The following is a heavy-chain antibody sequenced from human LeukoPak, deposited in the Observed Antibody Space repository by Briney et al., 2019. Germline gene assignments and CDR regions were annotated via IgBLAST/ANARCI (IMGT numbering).Heavy chain of an antibody. CDR2: ISYDGSNK. V-gene: IGHV3-30*18. J-gene: IGHJ6*03. CDR3: ANPYYDIRNYMDV. CDR1: GFTFSSYG. Sequence: GGSLRLSCAASGFTFSSYGMHWVRQAPGKGLEWVAVISYDGSNKYYADSVKGRFTISRDNSKNTLYLQMNSLRAEDTAVYYCANPYYDIRNYMDVWGKGTTVTVSS. D-gene: IGHD3-9*01.